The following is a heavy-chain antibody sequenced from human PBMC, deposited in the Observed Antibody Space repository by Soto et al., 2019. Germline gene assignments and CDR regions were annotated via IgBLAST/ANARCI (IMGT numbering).Heavy chain of an antibody. Sequence: QVQLVQSGAEVKKPGASVKVSCKASGYTFTSYYMHWVRQAPGQGLEWMGIINPSGGSTSYAQKLQGRVTMTRDTSTSTVYMELSSLRSEDTAVYYCARGFGYSSGWYLGCFDYWGQGTLVTVSS. D-gene: IGHD6-19*01. CDR3: ARGFGYSSGWYLGCFDY. CDR2: INPSGGST. J-gene: IGHJ4*02. V-gene: IGHV1-46*01. CDR1: GYTFTSYY.